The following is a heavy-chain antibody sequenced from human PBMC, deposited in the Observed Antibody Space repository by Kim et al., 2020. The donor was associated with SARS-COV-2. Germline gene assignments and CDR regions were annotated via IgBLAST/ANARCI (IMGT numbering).Heavy chain of an antibody. Sequence: GGSLRLSCEASGFNFGRYAMSWARQAPGKGLEWVSTISAGGAGTHYADSVKGRFTISRDNSKDTLFLHMNSLRAEDTAVYYCEASYFWGQGSLVTVSS. CDR1: GFNFGRYA. CDR2: ISAGGAGT. V-gene: IGHV3-23*01. J-gene: IGHJ4*02. CDR3: EASYF.